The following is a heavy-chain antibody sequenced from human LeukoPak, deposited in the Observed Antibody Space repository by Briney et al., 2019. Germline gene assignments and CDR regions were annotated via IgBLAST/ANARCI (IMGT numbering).Heavy chain of an antibody. CDR2: IFYSGTT. J-gene: IGHJ2*01. CDR1: GGATSSSNYY. CDR3: ARAGVDTNPNSYWYFDL. D-gene: IGHD3-3*01. V-gene: IGHV4-39*07. Sequence: PSETLSLTCTVSGGATSSSNYYWAWIRQPPGKGLEWMGSIFYSGTTHYNSSLKSRVTISIDTSKNQFSLKLSSVTAADTAVYYCARAGVDTNPNSYWYFDLWGRGTLVTVSS.